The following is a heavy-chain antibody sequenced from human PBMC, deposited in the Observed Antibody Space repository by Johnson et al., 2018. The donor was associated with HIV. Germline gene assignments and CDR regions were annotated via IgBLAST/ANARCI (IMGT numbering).Heavy chain of an antibody. CDR1: GFTFSSYG. CDR3: ARGWDAFDI. CDR2: ISSSGSTI. D-gene: IGHD5-24*01. Sequence: MLLVESGGGVVQPGGSLRLSCAASGFTFSSYGMHWVRQAPGKGLEWVSYISSSGSTIYYADSVKGRFTISRDNSKNTLYLQMNSLRAEDTAVYYCARGWDAFDIWGQGTMVTVSS. V-gene: IGHV3-48*01. J-gene: IGHJ3*02.